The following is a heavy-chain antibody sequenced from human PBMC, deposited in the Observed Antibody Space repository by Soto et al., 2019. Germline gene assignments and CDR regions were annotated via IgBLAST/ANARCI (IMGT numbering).Heavy chain of an antibody. Sequence: QVQLVESGGGVVQPGRSLRLSCAASGFTFSSYGMHWVRQAPGKGLEWVPVISYDGSNKYYADSVKGRFTISRDNSKNTVYLQMNSLRAEDTAVYYCAKDLLDAAAPPDMVDYWGQGTLVTVSS. CDR3: AKDLLDAAAPPDMVDY. J-gene: IGHJ4*02. D-gene: IGHD6-6*01. CDR2: ISYDGSNK. V-gene: IGHV3-30*18. CDR1: GFTFSSYG.